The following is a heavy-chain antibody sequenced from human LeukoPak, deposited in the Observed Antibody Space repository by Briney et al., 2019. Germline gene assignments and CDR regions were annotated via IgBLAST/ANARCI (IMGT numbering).Heavy chain of an antibody. J-gene: IGHJ4*02. CDR2: VKSRSAGETT. D-gene: IGHD3-10*01. CDR1: GFSISNDW. Sequence: GGSLRLSCAASGFSISNDWMSWVRPAPGKGLEWVARVKSRSAGETTDYAAPVKGRFTISRDDSKNTLYLQMNSLKTEDTAVYYCTLIQGWGSGSYYRVFWGQGTLVTVSS. CDR3: TLIQGWGSGSYYRVF. V-gene: IGHV3-15*01.